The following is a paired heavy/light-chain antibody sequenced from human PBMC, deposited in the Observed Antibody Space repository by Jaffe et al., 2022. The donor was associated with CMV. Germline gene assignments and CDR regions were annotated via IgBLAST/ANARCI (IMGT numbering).Heavy chain of an antibody. CDR1: GFTFSSYG. CDR2: IWYDGSNK. V-gene: IGHV3-33*08. J-gene: IGHJ4*02. CDR3: ARVDTVVPDVDY. D-gene: IGHD2-21*02. Sequence: QVQLVESGGGVVQPGRSLRLSCAASGFTFSSYGMHWVRQAPGKGLEWVAVIWYDGSNKYYADSVKGRFTISRDNSKNTLYLQMNSLRAEDTAVYYCARVDTVVPDVDYWGQGTLVTVSS.
Light chain of an antibody. CDR1: QGISSA. V-gene: IGKV1D-13*01. CDR3: QQFNNYRLT. CDR2: DAS. J-gene: IGKJ4*01. Sequence: AIQLTQSPSSLSASVGDRVTITCRASQGISSALAWYQQKPGKAPKLLIYDASSLESGVPSRFSGSGSGTDFTLTISSLQPEDFATYYCQQFNNYRLTFGGGTKVEIK.